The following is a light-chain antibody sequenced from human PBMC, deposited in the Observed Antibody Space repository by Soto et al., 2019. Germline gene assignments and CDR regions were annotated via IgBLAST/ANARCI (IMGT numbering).Light chain of an antibody. CDR1: QSVSDSS. V-gene: IGKV3-20*01. Sequence: EIVLTQSPGTLSLSPGERATLSCRASQSVSDSSLAWYHQKPGQAPRLLIYGASRRATGIPDTFSGSGSGTDFTLTFSRLEPEDFAVYYCQLYGDSPMYTLGQGTKLEIK. CDR3: QLYGDSPMYT. CDR2: GAS. J-gene: IGKJ2*01.